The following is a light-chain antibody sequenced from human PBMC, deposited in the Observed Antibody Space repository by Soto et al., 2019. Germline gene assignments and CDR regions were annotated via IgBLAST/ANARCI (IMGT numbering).Light chain of an antibody. V-gene: IGKV3-11*01. J-gene: IGKJ4*01. Sequence: EIVLTQSPGTLSLSPGERATLSCRASQSVTSPFLAWYQQKPGQPPRLLIYSASNRASGIPARFSGSGSGTDFTLTISSLEPEDFAVYYCQQRSTGPPLTFGGGTKVEIK. CDR1: QSVTSP. CDR2: SAS. CDR3: QQRSTGPPLT.